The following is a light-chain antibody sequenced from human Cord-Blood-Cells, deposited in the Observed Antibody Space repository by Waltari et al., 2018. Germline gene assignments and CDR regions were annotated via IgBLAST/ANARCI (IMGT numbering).Light chain of an antibody. Sequence: SYELTQPPSVSVSPGQTASITCSGAKLGEHYACWYQQTPGQSPVLVIYQDSKRPSGIPERFSGSNSGNTATLTISGTQAMDEADYYCQAWDSSTLYVFGTGTKVTVL. CDR1: KLGEHY. CDR3: QAWDSSTLYV. CDR2: QDS. J-gene: IGLJ1*01. V-gene: IGLV3-1*01.